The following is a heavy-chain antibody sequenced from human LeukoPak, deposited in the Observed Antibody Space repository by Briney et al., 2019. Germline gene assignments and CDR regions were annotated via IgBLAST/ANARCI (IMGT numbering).Heavy chain of an antibody. CDR2: INPSNGGT. CDR1: GYSFTVYY. V-gene: IGHV1-2*02. Sequence: ASVKVSCKASGYSFTVYYLHWVRQAPRQGREWMGWINPSNGGTNYAQKFQGRVTMTRDTSISTAYMELSRLRSDDTAVYYCASRTGKYSYGMDVWGQGTTVTVSS. J-gene: IGHJ6*02. D-gene: IGHD1/OR15-1a*01. CDR3: ASRTGKYSYGMDV.